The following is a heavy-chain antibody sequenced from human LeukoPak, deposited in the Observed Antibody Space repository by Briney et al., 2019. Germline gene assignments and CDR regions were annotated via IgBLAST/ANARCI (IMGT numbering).Heavy chain of an antibody. CDR3: ARGYYYGSGSFSAFDI. CDR1: GYTFTSYD. V-gene: IGHV1-8*03. Sequence: ASVKVSCKASGYTFTSYDINWVRQATGQGLEWMGWMNPNSGNTGYAQKFQGRVTITRNTSISTAYMELSSLRSEDTAVYYCARGYYYGSGSFSAFDIWGQGTMVTVSS. D-gene: IGHD3-10*01. J-gene: IGHJ3*02. CDR2: MNPNSGNT.